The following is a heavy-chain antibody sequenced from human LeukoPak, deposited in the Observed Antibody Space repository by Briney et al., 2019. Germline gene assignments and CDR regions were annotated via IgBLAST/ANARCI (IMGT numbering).Heavy chain of an antibody. Sequence: PGGSLRLSCAASGFTFSSYGMHWVRQAPGKGLEWVAFIRYDGSNKYFADSVKGRFTISRDNSKSTLYLQMNSLRAEDTAVYYCAKDAERGYSYGTFDYWGQGTLVTVSS. V-gene: IGHV3-30*02. CDR2: IRYDGSNK. D-gene: IGHD5-18*01. CDR3: AKDAERGYSYGTFDY. J-gene: IGHJ4*02. CDR1: GFTFSSYG.